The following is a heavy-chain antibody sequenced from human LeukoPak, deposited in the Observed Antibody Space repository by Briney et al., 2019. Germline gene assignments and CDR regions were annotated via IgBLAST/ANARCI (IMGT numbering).Heavy chain of an antibody. D-gene: IGHD3-3*01. J-gene: IGHJ4*02. V-gene: IGHV4-38-2*02. CDR3: ARGGGSYYDFWSALEY. CDR1: GYSITSGYY. CDR2: IHHSGSA. Sequence: PSETLSLTCTVSGYSITSGYYRGWIRQPPGKGLEWLGSIHHSGSAYSHPSPNSRVTISVDTSKNQFSLRLSSVTAADTAVYYCARGGGSYYDFWSALEYWGQGTLVTVSS.